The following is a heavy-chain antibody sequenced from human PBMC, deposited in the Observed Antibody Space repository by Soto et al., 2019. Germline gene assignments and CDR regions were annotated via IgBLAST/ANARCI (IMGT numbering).Heavy chain of an antibody. V-gene: IGHV1-18*01. CDR1: GYTFTSYG. CDR3: ARDVAITMIVVADYYYGMDV. CDR2: ISAYKGNT. Sequence: GASVKVSCKASGYTFTSYGISWVRQAPGQGLECIGWISAYKGNTNYAQKLQGRANITTDPSTSTADMELRRVRSDDTAVNYCARDVAITMIVVADYYYGMDVWGQGTTVTVPS. D-gene: IGHD3-22*01. J-gene: IGHJ6*02.